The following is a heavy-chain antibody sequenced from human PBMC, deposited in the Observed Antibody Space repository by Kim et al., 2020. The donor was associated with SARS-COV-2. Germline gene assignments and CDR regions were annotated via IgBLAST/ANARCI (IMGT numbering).Heavy chain of an antibody. CDR1: GGSFSGYY. V-gene: IGHV4-34*01. D-gene: IGHD2-2*01. J-gene: IGHJ5*02. CDR3: ARGFGIDIVVVPAARGRGWFDP. Sequence: SETLSLTCAVYGGSFSGYYWSWIRQPPGKGLEWIGEINHSGSTNYNPSLKSRVTISVDTSKNQFSLKLSSVTAADTAVYYCARGFGIDIVVVPAARGRGWFDPWGQGTLVTVSS. CDR2: INHSGST.